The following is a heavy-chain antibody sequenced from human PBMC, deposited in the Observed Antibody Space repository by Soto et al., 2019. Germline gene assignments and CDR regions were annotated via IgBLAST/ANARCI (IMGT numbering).Heavy chain of an antibody. CDR3: ASYHYYDFWIGSRHYMDV. J-gene: IGHJ6*03. CDR1: GGSLSGYF. Sequence: QVHLEQWGAGLLKPSETLSLTCAVYGGSLSGYFWSWVRQPPGKGLEWIGEINHSGSTNYNPSLKSRVTVSVDTSKDQFSLRLSSVTAADSAIYYCASYHYYDFWIGSRHYMDVWGKGTTVTVSS. D-gene: IGHD3-3*01. V-gene: IGHV4-34*01. CDR2: INHSGST.